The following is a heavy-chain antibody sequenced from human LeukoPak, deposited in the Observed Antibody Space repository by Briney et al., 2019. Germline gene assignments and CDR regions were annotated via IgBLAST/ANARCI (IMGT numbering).Heavy chain of an antibody. CDR3: AKEPTSYYYYGMDV. V-gene: IGHV3-30*18. CDR1: GFTFSSYG. CDR2: ISYDGSNK. Sequence: PGRSLRLSCAASGFTFSSYGMHWVRQDPGKGLEWVAVISYDGSNKYYADSVKGRFTISRDNSKNTLYLQMNSLRAEDTAVYYCAKEPTSYYYYGMDVWGKGTTVTVSS. J-gene: IGHJ6*04.